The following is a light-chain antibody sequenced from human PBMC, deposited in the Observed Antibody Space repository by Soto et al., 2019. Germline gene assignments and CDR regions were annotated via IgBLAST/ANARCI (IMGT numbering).Light chain of an antibody. J-gene: IGLJ1*01. CDR3: SSFASSGTYV. V-gene: IGLV2-14*01. CDR1: SSDVGGYNY. CDR2: EVT. Sequence: QSVLTHPASVSGSPGQSITISFTGTSSDVGGYNYVCWYQQYPGKAPKLLIYEVTNRPSGVSSRFSGSKSGNTASLTISGLQAEDEADYYCSSFASSGTYVFGTGTKVTVL.